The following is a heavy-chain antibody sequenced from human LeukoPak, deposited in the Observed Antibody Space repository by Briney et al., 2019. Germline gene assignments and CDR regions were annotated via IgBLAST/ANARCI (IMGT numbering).Heavy chain of an antibody. Sequence: GGSLRLSCAASGFTFSSYGMHWVRQAPGKGLEWVAFIRYDGSNKYYADSVKGRFTISRDNSKNTLYLQMNSLRAEDTAVYYCAKPELLWFGEFNYDYWDQGTPVTVSS. CDR2: IRYDGSNK. J-gene: IGHJ4*02. CDR3: AKPELLWFGEFNYDY. CDR1: GFTFSSYG. D-gene: IGHD3-10*01. V-gene: IGHV3-30*02.